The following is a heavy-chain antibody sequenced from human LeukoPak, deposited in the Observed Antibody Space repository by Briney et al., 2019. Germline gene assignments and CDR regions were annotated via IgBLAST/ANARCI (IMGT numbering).Heavy chain of an antibody. V-gene: IGHV3-33*01. Sequence: PGGSLRLSCAASGFTFSRYGMHWVRQAPGKGLEWVAVIWFDGSHTDYADSVKGRFTISRDNSKNTLYLQMNDLRDEDTAVYYCARDKDGGWYYFHSWGQGSLV. J-gene: IGHJ4*02. CDR3: ARDKDGGWYYFHS. CDR2: IWFDGSHT. D-gene: IGHD3-16*01. CDR1: GFTFSRYG.